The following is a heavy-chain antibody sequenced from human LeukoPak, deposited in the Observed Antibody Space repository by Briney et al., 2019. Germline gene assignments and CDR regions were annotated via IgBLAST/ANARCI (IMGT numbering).Heavy chain of an antibody. CDR1: GGSISNSLYH. V-gene: IGHV4-39*01. CDR3: TRLRDGTPGDY. CDR2: IYYTGNT. D-gene: IGHD1-14*01. J-gene: IGHJ4*02. Sequence: PSETLSLTCPVSGGSISNSLYHWGRVRQPPGEGLEWIGSIYYTGNTYSNPSFKGRVTISVDTSNNQFSLKLSSVIAADTAVYYCTRLRDGTPGDYWGQGTLVTVSS.